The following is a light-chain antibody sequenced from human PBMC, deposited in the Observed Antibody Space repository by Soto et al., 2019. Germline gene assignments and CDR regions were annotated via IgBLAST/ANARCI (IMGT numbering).Light chain of an antibody. CDR1: NSHIGTNY. Sequence: CVRTQAPSTSGSPGARVTSPFFGSNSHIGTNYVYWYQQLPGTSPTLLIYRNNQRPSGVPDRFSGSKSGTSASLAISGLRSEDEADYYCAAWDDSLSGVVFGGGTKVTVL. V-gene: IGLV1-47*01. CDR3: AAWDDSLSGVV. J-gene: IGLJ2*01. CDR2: RNN.